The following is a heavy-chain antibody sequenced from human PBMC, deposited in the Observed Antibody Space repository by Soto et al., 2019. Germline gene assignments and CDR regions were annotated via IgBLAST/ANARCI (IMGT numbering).Heavy chain of an antibody. J-gene: IGHJ4*02. V-gene: IGHV4-39*07. D-gene: IGHD5-12*01. Sequence: SETLSLTCTVSGGSIGSSSYYWGWIRQPPGKGLEWIGSIFYSGSTYYNPSLKSRVTISVDTSKNQFSLKLISVTAADTAKYYCAREGNLGRWLQPLDFWGQGTLVTVSS. CDR2: IFYSGST. CDR1: GGSIGSSSYY. CDR3: AREGNLGRWLQPLDF.